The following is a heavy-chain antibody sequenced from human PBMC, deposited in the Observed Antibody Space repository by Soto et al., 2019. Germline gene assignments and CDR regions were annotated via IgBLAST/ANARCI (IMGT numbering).Heavy chain of an antibody. CDR1: AYSISSGYY. Sequence: SETLSLTCAVSAYSISSGYYWGCIRQPPGKGLEWIGSIYHSGSTYYNPSLKGRVTISVDTSKNQFSLKLRSVTAADTAVYYCARMGFYYDSSGYDYWGQGTLVTVSS. D-gene: IGHD3-22*01. CDR2: IYHSGST. V-gene: IGHV4-38-2*01. CDR3: ARMGFYYDSSGYDY. J-gene: IGHJ4*02.